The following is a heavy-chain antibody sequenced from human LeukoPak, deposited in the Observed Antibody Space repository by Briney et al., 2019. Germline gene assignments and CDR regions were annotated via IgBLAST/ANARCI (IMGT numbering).Heavy chain of an antibody. D-gene: IGHD3-9*01. J-gene: IGHJ3*02. CDR2: INHSGST. CDR3: ARGSRLTGTFDI. Sequence: PSETLSHTCALYGGSFSGYYWTWIRQPPGKGLEWIGEINHSGSTNYSPSLKSRVTISLDTSKNQFSLKLTSVTAADTAVYYCARGSRLTGTFDIWGQGTMVTVSS. V-gene: IGHV4-34*01. CDR1: GGSFSGYY.